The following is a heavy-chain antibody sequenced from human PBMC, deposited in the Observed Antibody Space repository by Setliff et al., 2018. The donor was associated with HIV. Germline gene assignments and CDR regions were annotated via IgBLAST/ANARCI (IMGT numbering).Heavy chain of an antibody. Sequence: PSETLSLTCTVSTGSISRYFYYWAWIRQPPGKGLEWIGSFYSGGGTSHNPSLNSRVTISVDTSKNQFSLKLRSVTAADTSMYYCARQRADCSGGSCYGYWGQGTLVTVSS. D-gene: IGHD2-15*01. V-gene: IGHV4-39*01. CDR2: FYSGGGT. CDR3: ARQRADCSGGSCYGY. CDR1: TGSISRYFYY. J-gene: IGHJ4*01.